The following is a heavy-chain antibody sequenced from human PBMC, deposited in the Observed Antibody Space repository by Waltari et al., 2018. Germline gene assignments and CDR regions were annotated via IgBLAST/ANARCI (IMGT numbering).Heavy chain of an antibody. CDR2: IIGYGAIT. Sequence: EVQLVEYGGGLVQPGWALRLSCAASGFTFSSNWMHWVSQAPGKGLEWSSLIIGYGAITTYADSGKGPFIIFRDNAKNTLYLQMNSLRADDTAQYFCARGADYHGNSPDLWGQGTLVIVSS. J-gene: IGHJ4*02. D-gene: IGHD3-22*01. CDR1: GFTFSSNW. CDR3: ARGADYHGNSPDL. V-gene: IGHV3-74*01.